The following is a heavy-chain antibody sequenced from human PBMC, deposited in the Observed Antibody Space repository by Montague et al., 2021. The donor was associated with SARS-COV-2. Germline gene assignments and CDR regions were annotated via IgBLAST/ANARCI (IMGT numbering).Heavy chain of an antibody. D-gene: IGHD3-9*01. V-gene: IGHV3-53*01. CDR3: AREKDTSGYILRY. CDR1: GFTVSSNY. Sequence: SRRLSWSASGFTVSSNYMTWVRQAPGKGLEWVSVIYKDGRTYYADSVKGRFTVSRDNSKNTLYLQMHSLRAEDTAVYYCAREKDTSGYILRYWGQGTLVTVSS. J-gene: IGHJ4*02. CDR2: IYKDGRT.